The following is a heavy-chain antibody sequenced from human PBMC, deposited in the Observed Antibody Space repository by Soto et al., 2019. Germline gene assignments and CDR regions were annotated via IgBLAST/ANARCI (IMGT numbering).Heavy chain of an antibody. V-gene: IGHV1-46*01. CDR2: VNANGGST. Sequence: QVQLVQSGAEVKKPGGSVRVSCKASGYTFISFYIHWVRQAPGQGLEWMGVVNANGGSTSYAQKFQGRVTMTRDTSTGTIYMDLSSLRSDDTAMYYCARPTTMIRGGPLGYWGQGTLVTVSS. CDR3: ARPTTMIRGGPLGY. J-gene: IGHJ4*02. D-gene: IGHD3-10*01. CDR1: GYTFISFY.